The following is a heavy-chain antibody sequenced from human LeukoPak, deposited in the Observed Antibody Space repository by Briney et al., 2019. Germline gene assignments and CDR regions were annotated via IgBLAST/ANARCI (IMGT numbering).Heavy chain of an antibody. CDR1: GGSISSGGYY. J-gene: IGHJ4*02. CDR2: IYYSGST. D-gene: IGHD6-19*01. CDR3: AREVVNGYSSGCFDY. V-gene: IGHV4-31*03. Sequence: PSETLSLTCTVSGGSISSGGYYWSWIRQHPGKGLEWIGYIYYSGSTYYNPSLKSRVTISVDRSKNQFSLKLSSVTAADTAVYYCAREVVNGYSSGCFDYWGQGTLVTVSS.